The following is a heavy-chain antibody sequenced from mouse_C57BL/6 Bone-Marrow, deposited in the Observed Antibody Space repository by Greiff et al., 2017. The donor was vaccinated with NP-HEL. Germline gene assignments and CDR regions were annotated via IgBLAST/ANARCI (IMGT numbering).Heavy chain of an antibody. J-gene: IGHJ2*01. CDR3: ARGHYYGSSYYFDY. V-gene: IGHV1-63*01. D-gene: IGHD1-1*01. Sequence: VMLVESGAELVRPGTSVKMSCKASGYTFTNYWIGWAKQRPGHGLEWIGDIYPGGGYTNYNEKFKGKATLTADKSSSTAYMQFSSLTSEDSAIYYCARGHYYGSSYYFDYWGQGTTLTVSS. CDR2: IYPGGGYT. CDR1: GYTFTNYW.